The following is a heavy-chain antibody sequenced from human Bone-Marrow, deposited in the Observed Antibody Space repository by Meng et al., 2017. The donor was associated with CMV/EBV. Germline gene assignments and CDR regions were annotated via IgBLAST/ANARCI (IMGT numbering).Heavy chain of an antibody. CDR1: YTFTSYY. CDR3: ATAYGGNSLGLGWYFDL. J-gene: IGHJ2*01. D-gene: IGHD4-23*01. CDR2: INPSGGST. V-gene: IGHV1-46*01. Sequence: YTFTSYYMHWVRQAPGQGLEWMGIINPSGGSTSYAQKFQGRVTMTRDTSTSTVYMELSSLRSEDTAVYYCATAYGGNSLGLGWYFDLWGRGTLVTVSS.